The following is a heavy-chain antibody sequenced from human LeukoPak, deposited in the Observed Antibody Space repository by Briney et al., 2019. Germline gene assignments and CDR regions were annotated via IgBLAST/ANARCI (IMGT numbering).Heavy chain of an antibody. CDR3: AKPTRHQGAFDI. CDR2: ISGDGGST. V-gene: IGHV3-43*02. J-gene: IGHJ3*02. CDR1: GFTFDDYA. Sequence: GGSLRLSCAASGFTFDDYAMQWVRQAPGKGLEWVSLISGDGGSTYYADSVKGRFTISRDNSENSLYLQMNSLRTEDTALYYCAKPTRHQGAFDIWGQGTMVTVSS.